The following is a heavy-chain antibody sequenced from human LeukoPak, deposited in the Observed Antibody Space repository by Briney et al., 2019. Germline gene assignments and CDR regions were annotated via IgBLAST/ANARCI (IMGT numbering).Heavy chain of an antibody. CDR2: ISSNGGSI. Sequence: GESLRLSCSAAGFTFSSYAMHWVRQAPGKGLEYVSVISSNGGSIYYADSVKGRFTISRDNSKNTLYLQMSSLRAEDTAVYYCAPDAFDIWGQGTMVTVSS. V-gene: IGHV3-64D*06. CDR3: APDAFDI. CDR1: GFTFSSYA. J-gene: IGHJ3*02.